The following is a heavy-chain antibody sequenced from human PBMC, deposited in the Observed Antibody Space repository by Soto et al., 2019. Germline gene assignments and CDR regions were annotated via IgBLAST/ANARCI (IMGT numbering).Heavy chain of an antibody. CDR3: ARDIGQPRGTMVRGVISHDAFDI. D-gene: IGHD3-10*01. V-gene: IGHV1-18*01. CDR1: GYTYTCYG. J-gene: IGHJ3*02. CDR2: ISAYNGNT. Sequence: ASVKVSCKASGYTYTCYGISWVRQAPGQGLEWMGWISAYNGNTNYAQKLQGRVTMTTGTSTSTAYMELRSLRSDDTAVYYCARDIGQPRGTMVRGVISHDAFDIWGQGTMVTVSS.